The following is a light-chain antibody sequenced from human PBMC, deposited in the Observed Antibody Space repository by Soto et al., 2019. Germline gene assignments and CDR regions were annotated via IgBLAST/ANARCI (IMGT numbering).Light chain of an antibody. CDR3: QQYNNWPIT. J-gene: IGKJ5*01. Sequence: EIVMTQSPATLSVSPGDRATLSCRASQSVNNFLALYQPKPGQTPRLLIYGASTRATGIPARFSGRGSGTEFTPTISSLQSEDFAVYYCQQYNNWPITFGQGTRLEIK. V-gene: IGKV3-15*01. CDR2: GAS. CDR1: QSVNNF.